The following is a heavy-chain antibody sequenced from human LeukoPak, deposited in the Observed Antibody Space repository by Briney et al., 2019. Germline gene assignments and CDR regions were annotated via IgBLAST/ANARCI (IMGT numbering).Heavy chain of an antibody. D-gene: IGHD4-17*01. CDR3: ARAYYGDYAYT. J-gene: IGHJ5*02. CDR1: GGSTSRGGYS. Sequence: SETLSLTCAVSGGSTSRGGYSWSCIRQPPGKGLEWIGYIYYSGSTYYNPSLKSRVTISVDTSKNQFSLKLSSVTAADTAVYYCARAYYGDYAYTWGQGTLVTVSS. CDR2: IYYSGST. V-gene: IGHV4-30-4*07.